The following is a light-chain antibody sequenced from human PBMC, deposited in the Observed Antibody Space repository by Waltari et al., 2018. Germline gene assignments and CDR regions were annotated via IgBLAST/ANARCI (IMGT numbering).Light chain of an antibody. V-gene: IGKV4-1*01. Sequence: DIVMTQSPDSLAVSLGERATINCKSSHSSSNEDSFAWYQQKPGQPPKLLIYRASTRESGVPDRVSGSGSGTDFTLTITSVQAEDVAVYYCLQCYNTPYTFGQGTRLEIK. CDR3: LQCYNTPYT. J-gene: IGKJ2*01. CDR2: RAS. CDR1: HSSSNEDS.